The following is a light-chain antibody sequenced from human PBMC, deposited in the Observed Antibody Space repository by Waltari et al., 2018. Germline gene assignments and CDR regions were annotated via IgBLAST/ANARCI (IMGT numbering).Light chain of an antibody. CDR2: KAS. J-gene: IGKJ1*01. Sequence: DIQMTQSPSTLSASVGDRVTITCRASQSISSWLAWYQQKPGKAPKLLIYKASSLESGVPSRSSGSGSGTEFTLTSSSLQPDDFATYYCQQYNSYWMFGQGTKVEIK. CDR3: QQYNSYWM. CDR1: QSISSW. V-gene: IGKV1-5*03.